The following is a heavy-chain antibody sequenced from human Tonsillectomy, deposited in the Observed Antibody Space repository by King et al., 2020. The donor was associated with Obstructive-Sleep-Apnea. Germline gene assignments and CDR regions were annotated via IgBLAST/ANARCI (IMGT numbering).Heavy chain of an antibody. V-gene: IGHV3-11*01. CDR2: ISSSGSSI. CDR3: AGDRYSSSWSQFDY. CDR1: GFTFRDYY. J-gene: IGHJ4*02. Sequence: VQLVESGGGLVKPGGSLRLSCAASGFTFRDYYMSWIRQAPGKGLEWVSYISSSGSSIYYADSVKGRFTISRDNAKNSLYLQMNSLRAEDTAVYYCAGDRYSSSWSQFDYWGQGTLVTVSS. D-gene: IGHD6-13*01.